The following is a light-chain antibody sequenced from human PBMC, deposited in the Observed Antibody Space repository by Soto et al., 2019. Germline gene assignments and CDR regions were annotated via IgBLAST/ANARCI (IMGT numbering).Light chain of an antibody. Sequence: QSALTQPASVSGSPGQSITISCTGTSNDVGGYNYVSWYQHHPGKAPKLIISEVSSRPSGVSNRFSGSKSGNTASLTISGLQAEDEADYYCTSYTPSVALPVAFGGGTKLTVL. CDR2: EVS. V-gene: IGLV2-14*01. CDR3: TSYTPSVALPVA. CDR1: SNDVGGYNY. J-gene: IGLJ2*01.